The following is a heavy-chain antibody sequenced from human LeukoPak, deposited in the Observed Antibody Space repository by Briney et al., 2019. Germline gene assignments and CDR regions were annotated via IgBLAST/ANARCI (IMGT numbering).Heavy chain of an antibody. Sequence: SQTLSLTCTVSGGSINSGDYYWSWIRRPPGKGLEWIGYIYYSGSTYYNPSLKSRVTISVDTSKNQFSLKLSPVTAADTAVYYCARGALLWFGELGGNWFDPWGQGTLVTVSS. CDR3: ARGALLWFGELGGNWFDP. V-gene: IGHV4-30-4*01. CDR1: GGSINSGDYY. D-gene: IGHD3-10*01. CDR2: IYYSGST. J-gene: IGHJ5*02.